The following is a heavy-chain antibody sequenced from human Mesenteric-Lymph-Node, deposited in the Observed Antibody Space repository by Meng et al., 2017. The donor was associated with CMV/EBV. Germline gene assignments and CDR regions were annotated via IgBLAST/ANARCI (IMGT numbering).Heavy chain of an antibody. Sequence: GESLKISCAGSGFTFSSYAMSWVRQAPGKGLEWVSTISGNGATTYYADSVRGRFTISRDNAKNSLYLQMNSLRAEDTAVYYCARREAVDYWGQGTLVTVSS. CDR1: GFTFSSYA. J-gene: IGHJ4*02. V-gene: IGHV3-23*01. CDR2: ISGNGATT. CDR3: ARREAVDY.